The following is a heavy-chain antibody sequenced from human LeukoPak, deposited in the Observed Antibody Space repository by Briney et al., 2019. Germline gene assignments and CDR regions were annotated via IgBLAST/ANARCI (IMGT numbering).Heavy chain of an antibody. CDR1: GYTFTSYD. D-gene: IGHD3-22*01. Sequence: ASVKVSCKASGYTFTSYDINWVRQATGQGLEWMGWMNPNSGNTGYAQKFQGRVTMTRNTSISTAYMELSSLRSEDTAVYYCARGVADYYDSSGYWRVYYFDYWGQGTLVTVSA. J-gene: IGHJ4*02. CDR3: ARGVADYYDSSGYWRVYYFDY. V-gene: IGHV1-8*01. CDR2: MNPNSGNT.